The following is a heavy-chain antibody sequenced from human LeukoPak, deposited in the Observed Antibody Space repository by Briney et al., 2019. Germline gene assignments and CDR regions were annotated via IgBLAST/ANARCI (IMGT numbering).Heavy chain of an antibody. V-gene: IGHV3-23*01. CDR3: AKADGTYYYASDI. CDR1: GFSFSSYI. Sequence: PGGSLRLSCAASGFSFSSYIMSWVRQAPGKGLEWVSSISGSGGSTNYADSVEGRFTISRDNSKNTLYLQMNSLRAEDTAVYYCAKADGTYYYASDIWGQGTMVTVSS. CDR2: ISGSGGST. J-gene: IGHJ3*02. D-gene: IGHD3-10*01.